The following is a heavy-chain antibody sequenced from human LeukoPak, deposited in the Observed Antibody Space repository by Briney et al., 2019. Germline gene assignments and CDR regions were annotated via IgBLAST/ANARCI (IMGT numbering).Heavy chain of an antibody. V-gene: IGHV3-48*03. D-gene: IGHD3-10*01. J-gene: IGHJ6*04. CDR1: GFTFSSYE. CDR3: ANYYGSGALGRHGTDV. CDR2: ISSSGSTI. Sequence: GGSLRLSCAASGFTFSSYEMNWVRQAPGKGLEWVSYISSSGSTIYYADSVKGRFTISRDNAKNPLYLQMNSLRAEDTAVYYCANYYGSGALGRHGTDVWGKGTTVTVSS.